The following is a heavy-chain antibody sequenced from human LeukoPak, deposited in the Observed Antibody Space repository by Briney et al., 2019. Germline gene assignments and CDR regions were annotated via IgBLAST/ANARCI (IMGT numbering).Heavy chain of an antibody. CDR3: ARRRQQQLVLDAFDI. Sequence: GESLKISCKGSGYSFTSYWIGWVRQVPGKGLGWMGIIYPGDSDTRYSPSFQGQVTISADKSISTAYLQWSSLKASDTAMYYCARRRQQQLVLDAFDIWGQGTMVTVSS. V-gene: IGHV5-51*01. J-gene: IGHJ3*02. CDR1: GYSFTSYW. CDR2: IYPGDSDT. D-gene: IGHD6-13*01.